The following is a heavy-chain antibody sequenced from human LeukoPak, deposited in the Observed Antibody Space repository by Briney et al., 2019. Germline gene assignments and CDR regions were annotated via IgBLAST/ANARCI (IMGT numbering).Heavy chain of an antibody. CDR3: ARAQGTYSYGYAFGI. V-gene: IGHV4-34*01. D-gene: IGHD5-18*01. CDR1: SGSFSGYF. J-gene: IGHJ3*02. CDR2: IDHSGST. Sequence: PSETLSLTCAVYSGSFSGYFWAWIRQPPGKGLEWIGEIDHSGSTNDNPSLRSRVALSVDKSQNQFSLKLSSVTAADTAVYYCARAQGTYSYGYAFGIWGQGTMVTVSS.